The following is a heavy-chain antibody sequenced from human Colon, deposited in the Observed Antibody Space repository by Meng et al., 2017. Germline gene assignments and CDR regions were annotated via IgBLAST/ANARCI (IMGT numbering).Heavy chain of an antibody. CDR3: ASSDYYRSDY. V-gene: IGHV4-34*01. D-gene: IGHD3-22*01. CDR1: GGSFSGYY. J-gene: IGHJ4*02. Sequence: QVQLQQWGAGLLKPSETLSLTCAVYGGSFSGYYWIWIRQPPGKGLEWIGEINHSGSSNYNPSLKSRVTISLDKSKNQLSLKLNSVTAADTAVYYCASSDYYRSDYWGQGTLVTVSS. CDR2: INHSGSS.